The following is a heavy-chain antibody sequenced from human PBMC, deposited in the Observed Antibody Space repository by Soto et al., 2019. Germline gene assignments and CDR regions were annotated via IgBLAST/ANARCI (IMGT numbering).Heavy chain of an antibody. J-gene: IGHJ4*02. CDR1: GGTFSSYA. CDR2: IIPIFGTA. Sequence: QVQLVQSGAEVKKPGSSVKVSCKASGGTFSSYAISWVRQAPGQGLEWMGGIIPIFGTANYAQKFQGRVTITADESTSTAYMELSSLRSEDTAVYYCARDRGNIVVVPAAITLAYWGQGTLVTGSS. CDR3: ARDRGNIVVVPAAITLAY. D-gene: IGHD2-2*01. V-gene: IGHV1-69*01.